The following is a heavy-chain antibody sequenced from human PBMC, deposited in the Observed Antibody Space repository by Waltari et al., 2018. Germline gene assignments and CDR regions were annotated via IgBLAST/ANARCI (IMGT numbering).Heavy chain of an antibody. V-gene: IGHV1-69-2*01. Sequence: EVQLVQSGAEVKKPGATVKISCKVSGYTFTDYYIHWVQQAPGKGLEWMGLVVPEDAETIYAEKFQGRVTITADTSTDTAYMELSSLRSEDTAVYYCATHTVTTGGGAFDFWGQGTMVTVSS. D-gene: IGHD4-17*01. CDR1: GYTFTDYY. J-gene: IGHJ3*01. CDR3: ATHTVTTGGGAFDF. CDR2: VVPEDAET.